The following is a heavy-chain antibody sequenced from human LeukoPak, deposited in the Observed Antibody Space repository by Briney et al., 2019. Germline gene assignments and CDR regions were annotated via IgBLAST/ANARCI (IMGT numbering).Heavy chain of an antibody. Sequence: SESLCLTRTVSGDSLSVSTYYGGSVRQPRGRGLGWIGSIYSNGRTYYNASLQSRATISIETSKNQIFLRLNSVTAADRAIIFCAKGGGYGLMDYWGQGTLVTVSS. CDR2: IYSNGRT. CDR3: AKGGGYGLMDY. V-gene: IGHV4-39*02. CDR1: GDSLSVSTYY. J-gene: IGHJ4*02. D-gene: IGHD3-3*01.